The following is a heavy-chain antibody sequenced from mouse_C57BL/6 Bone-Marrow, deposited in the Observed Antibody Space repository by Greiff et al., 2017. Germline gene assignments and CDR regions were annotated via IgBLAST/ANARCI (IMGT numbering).Heavy chain of an antibody. CDR2: ISSGSSTI. V-gene: IGHV5-17*01. CDR1: GFPFSDYG. CDR3: ARTYGSSYCDY. J-gene: IGHJ2*01. D-gene: IGHD1-1*01. Sequence: LVESGGGLVKPGGSLKLSCAVSGFPFSDYGMHWVRQAPEKGLEWVAYISSGSSTIYYADTVKGRFTFSRDNAKNTLFLQMTSLRSEDTAMYYCARTYGSSYCDYWGQGTTLTVSS.